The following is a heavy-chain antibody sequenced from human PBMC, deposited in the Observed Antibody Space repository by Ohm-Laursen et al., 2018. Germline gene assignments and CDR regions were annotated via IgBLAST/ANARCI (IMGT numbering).Heavy chain of an antibody. Sequence: SLRLSCAASGFTFDDYAMHWVRQAPGKGLEWVSGISWNSGSIGYADSVKGRFTISRDNAKNSLYLQMNSLRAEDTALYYCAKATTTAYYYYYGMDVWGQGTTVTVSS. CDR1: GFTFDDYA. CDR2: ISWNSGSI. J-gene: IGHJ6*02. V-gene: IGHV3-9*01. D-gene: IGHD4-17*01. CDR3: AKATTTAYYYYYGMDV.